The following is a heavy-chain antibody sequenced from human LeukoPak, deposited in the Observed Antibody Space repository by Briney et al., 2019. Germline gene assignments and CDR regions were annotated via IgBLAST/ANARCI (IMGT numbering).Heavy chain of an antibody. D-gene: IGHD4-17*01. CDR3: AKDIAYGDYDDDAFDI. CDR2: ISSSSSYI. CDR1: GFTFSSYA. Sequence: PGRSLRLSCAASGFTFSSYAMHWVRQAPGKGLEWVSSISSSSSYIYYADSVKGRFTISRDNAKNSLYLQMNSLRAEDTASYYCAKDIAYGDYDDDAFDIWGQGTMVTVSS. J-gene: IGHJ3*02. V-gene: IGHV3-21*04.